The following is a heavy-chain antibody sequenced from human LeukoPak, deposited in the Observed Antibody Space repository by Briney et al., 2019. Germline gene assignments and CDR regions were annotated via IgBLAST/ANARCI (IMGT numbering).Heavy chain of an antibody. CDR3: AKDGSGWYQGTSWFDP. Sequence: GGSLRLPCAASGFTFSSYAMSWVRQAPGKGLEWVSAISGSGGSTYYADSVKGRFTISRDNSKNTLYLQMNSLRAEDTAVYYCAKDGSGWYQGTSWFDPWGQGTLVTVSS. D-gene: IGHD6-19*01. CDR2: ISGSGGST. J-gene: IGHJ5*02. V-gene: IGHV3-23*01. CDR1: GFTFSSYA.